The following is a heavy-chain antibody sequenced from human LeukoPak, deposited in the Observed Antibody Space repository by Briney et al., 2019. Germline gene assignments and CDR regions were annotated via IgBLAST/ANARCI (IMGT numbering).Heavy chain of an antibody. D-gene: IGHD4-17*01. Sequence: EASVKVSCKASGYTFTSYGISWVRQAPGQGLEWMGWISAYNGNTNYAQKLQGRVTMTTDTSTSTAYMELSSLRSEDTAVYYCARTVYGDYPPHYYYYMDVWGKGTTVTISS. CDR3: ARTVYGDYPPHYYYYMDV. CDR1: GYTFTSYG. V-gene: IGHV1-18*01. CDR2: ISAYNGNT. J-gene: IGHJ6*03.